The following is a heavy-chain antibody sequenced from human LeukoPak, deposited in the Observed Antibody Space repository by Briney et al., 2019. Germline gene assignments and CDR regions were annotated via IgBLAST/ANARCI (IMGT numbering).Heavy chain of an antibody. J-gene: IGHJ4*02. CDR3: GKTDIYFNPIDY. Sequence: SETLSLTCAVSGVSISSSEWRIWVRQPPGQGLEWIGEIHRDGRTRYNPSLQTRVTMSIDYSKNQISLEVTSVTAADTAIYYCGKTDIYFNPIDYWGPGSLVTVSS. D-gene: IGHD3-9*01. CDR1: GVSISSSEW. CDR2: IHRDGRT. V-gene: IGHV4-4*02.